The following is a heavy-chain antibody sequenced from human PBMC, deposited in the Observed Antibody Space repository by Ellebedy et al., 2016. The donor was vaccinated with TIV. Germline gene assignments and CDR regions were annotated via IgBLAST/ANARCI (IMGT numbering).Heavy chain of an antibody. CDR2: IDWDDDK. CDR3: ARTTGLVGATTVDY. V-gene: IGHV2-70*01. J-gene: IGHJ4*02. CDR1: GFSLSSRGMC. D-gene: IGHD1-26*01. Sequence: SGPTLVKPTQTLTLTCTFAGFSLSSRGMCVGWIRQPPGKALEWLALIDWDDDKYYSTSLKTRLTISKDTSKNQVVLTMTNMDPVDTATFYCARTTGLVGATTVDYWGQGTLVTVSS.